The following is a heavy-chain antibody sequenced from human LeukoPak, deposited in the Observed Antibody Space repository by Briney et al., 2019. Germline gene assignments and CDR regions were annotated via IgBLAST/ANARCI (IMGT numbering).Heavy chain of an antibody. J-gene: IGHJ4*02. D-gene: IGHD3-16*01. CDR3: AREKIAWGMTTSNFDY. Sequence: SETLSLTCTVSGGSIRSSYYYWGWIRQPPGKGLEWIGSIYDSGSTYYNPSLKSRVTISVDTSKNQFSLKLNSVTAADTAVYYCAREKIAWGMTTSNFDYWGQGTLVTVSS. CDR2: IYDSGST. V-gene: IGHV4-39*02. CDR1: GGSIRSSYYY.